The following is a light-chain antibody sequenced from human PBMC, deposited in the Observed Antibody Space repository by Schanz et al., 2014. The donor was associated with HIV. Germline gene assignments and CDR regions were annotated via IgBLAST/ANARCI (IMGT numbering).Light chain of an antibody. CDR2: EVT. CDR3: SSYTSSSTL. J-gene: IGLJ2*01. V-gene: IGLV2-8*01. CDR1: SRYFSAYDS. Sequence: QSALTQPPSASGSPGQSVTISCTGASRYFSAYDSVSWYQQHPGKAPKLMIYEVTKRPTGVPDRFSASKSGNTASLTISGLQAEDEADYYCSSYTSSSTLFGGGTKVTVL.